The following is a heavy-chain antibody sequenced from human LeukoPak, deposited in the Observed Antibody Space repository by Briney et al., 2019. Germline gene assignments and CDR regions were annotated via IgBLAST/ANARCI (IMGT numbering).Heavy chain of an antibody. Sequence: ASVKVSCKVSGYTLTELSMHWVRQAPGKGLEWMGGFDPEDGEAIYAQKFQGRVTMTEDTSTDTAYMELSSLRSEDTAVYYCATARAPEYSSSSVFVYWGQGTLVTVSS. D-gene: IGHD6-6*01. CDR2: FDPEDGEA. CDR3: ATARAPEYSSSSVFVY. V-gene: IGHV1-24*01. CDR1: GYTLTELS. J-gene: IGHJ4*02.